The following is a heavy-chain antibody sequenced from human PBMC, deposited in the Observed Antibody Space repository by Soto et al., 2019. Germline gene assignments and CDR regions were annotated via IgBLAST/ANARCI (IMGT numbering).Heavy chain of an antibody. D-gene: IGHD6-6*01. CDR2: IIPIFGTA. V-gene: IGHV1-69*06. Sequence: QVQLVQSGAEVKKPGSSVKVSCKASGGTFSSYAISWVRQAPGQGLEWMGGIIPIFGTANYAQKFQGRVTITADKSTSTAYMELSSLRSEDTAVYYCARGGSSSSRFITYNWFDPWGQGTLVTVSS. CDR3: ARGGSSSSRFITYNWFDP. CDR1: GGTFSSYA. J-gene: IGHJ5*02.